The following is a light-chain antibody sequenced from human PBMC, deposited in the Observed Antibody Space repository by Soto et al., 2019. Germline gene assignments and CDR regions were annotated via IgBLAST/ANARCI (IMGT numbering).Light chain of an antibody. CDR3: FSKISGFVYG. CDR2: DVN. V-gene: IGLV2-14*01. Sequence: QSVLAQPASVSGSFGQSITISCSGPNTDLGVYGYVSWYQHQPGKAPKLLIYDVNNRPSGISDCFSGSKSGDTASLTISGLQAEDEADYFCFSKISGFVYGFGTGTKVTVL. J-gene: IGLJ1*01. CDR1: NTDLGVYGY.